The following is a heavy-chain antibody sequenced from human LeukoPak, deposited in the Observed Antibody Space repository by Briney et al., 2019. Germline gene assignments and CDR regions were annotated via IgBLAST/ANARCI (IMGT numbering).Heavy chain of an antibody. CDR3: TRDYYGDHDY. V-gene: IGHV3-49*04. CDR2: IKSKAYGETT. J-gene: IGHJ4*02. CDR1: GFNFGDYA. D-gene: IGHD4-17*01. Sequence: GGSLRLSCTASGFNFGDYAMTWVRQAPGKGLEWVGFIKSKAYGETTDYAASVKGRFTISRDDSKSIAYLQMTSLKTGDTALYYCTRDYYGDHDYWGQGTLVTVSS.